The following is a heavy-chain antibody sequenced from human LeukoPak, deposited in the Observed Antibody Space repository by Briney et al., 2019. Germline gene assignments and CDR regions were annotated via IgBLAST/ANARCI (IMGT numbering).Heavy chain of an antibody. CDR3: ARDLGDTAMFTFDY. J-gene: IGHJ4*02. D-gene: IGHD5-18*01. CDR1: GFTFSSYA. V-gene: IGHV3-30*04. CDR2: ISYDGSNK. Sequence: GGSLRLSCAASGFTFSSYAMHWVRQAPGKGLEWVAVISYDGSNKYYADSVKGRFTISRDNSKNTLYLQMNSLRAEDTAVYYCARDLGDTAMFTFDYWGQGTLVTVSS.